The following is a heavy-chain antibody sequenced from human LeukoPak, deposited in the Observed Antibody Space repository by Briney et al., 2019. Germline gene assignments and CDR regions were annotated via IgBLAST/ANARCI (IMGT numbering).Heavy chain of an antibody. CDR2: ISSGTTTI. CDR3: ASAYYDFWSGYRYYGMDV. V-gene: IGHV3-48*01. D-gene: IGHD3-3*01. J-gene: IGHJ6*02. CDR1: GFTFSSYA. Sequence: GGSLRLSCAASGFTFSSYAMNWVRQAPGKGLEWLSYISSGTTTIYYADSVKGRFTISRDNAKNSLYLQMNSLRAEDTAVYYCASAYYDFWSGYRYYGMDVWGQGTTVTVSS.